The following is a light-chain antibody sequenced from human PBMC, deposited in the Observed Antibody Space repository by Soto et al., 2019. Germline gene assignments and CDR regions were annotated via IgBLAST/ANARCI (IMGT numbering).Light chain of an antibody. CDR3: QQYENWPQLT. Sequence: DIVMTQSPATLSVSPGERATIYCRASQSVSSNLAWYQQKPGQAPRLLIYGASTRATGIPARFSGSGSGTEFTLTISSLQSEDSAVYYCQQYENWPQLTVGGGTKVDI. V-gene: IGKV3-15*01. CDR1: QSVSSN. J-gene: IGKJ4*01. CDR2: GAS.